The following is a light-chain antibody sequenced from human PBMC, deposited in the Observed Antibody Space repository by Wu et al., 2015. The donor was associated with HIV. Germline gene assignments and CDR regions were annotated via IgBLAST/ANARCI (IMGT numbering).Light chain of an antibody. CDR3: QQYGSSPYS. Sequence: ENVLTQSPGTLSLSPGQRATLSCKASQSVRNNYFAWFQQRPGQAPRLLIYGASSRATGIPDRFGGSGSGTDFTLTISRLEPEDFAVYSCQQYGSSPYSYGQGTKLEIK. CDR1: QSVRNNY. V-gene: IGKV3-20*01. CDR2: GAS. J-gene: IGKJ2*03.